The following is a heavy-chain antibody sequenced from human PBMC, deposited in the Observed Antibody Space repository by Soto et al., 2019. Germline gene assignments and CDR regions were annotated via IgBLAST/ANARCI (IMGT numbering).Heavy chain of an antibody. V-gene: IGHV3-9*01. CDR2: ISWNSGSI. J-gene: IGHJ4*02. CDR1: GFTFDDYA. D-gene: IGHD2-15*01. CDR3: AKSERPYCSGGSCFTGFDY. Sequence: GGSLRLSCAASGFTFDDYAMHWVRQAPGKGLEWVSGISWNSGSIGYADSVKGRFTMSRDNAKNSLYLQMNSLRAEDTALYYSAKSERPYCSGGSCFTGFDYWGQGTLVTVSS.